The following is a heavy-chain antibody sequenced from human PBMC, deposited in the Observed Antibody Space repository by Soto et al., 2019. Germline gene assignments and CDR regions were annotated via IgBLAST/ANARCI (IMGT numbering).Heavy chain of an antibody. D-gene: IGHD3-16*02. Sequence: EVQLVEAGGGLVQPGGSLRLSCAASGFTFSSYDMHWVRKATGKGLEWVSAIGTAGDTYYPGSVKGRFTISRENAKNSLYLQMNSLRAGDTAVYYCARAGRTISFFAFDIWGQGTMVTVSS. CDR1: GFTFSSYD. J-gene: IGHJ3*02. CDR3: ARAGRTISFFAFDI. CDR2: IGTAGDT. V-gene: IGHV3-13*01.